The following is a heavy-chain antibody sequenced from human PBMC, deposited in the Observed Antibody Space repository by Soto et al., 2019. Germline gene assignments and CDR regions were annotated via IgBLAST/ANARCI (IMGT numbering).Heavy chain of an antibody. CDR2: LNPNGTFT. Sequence: EVQLVESGGGLVQPGGSLRLSCAGSGFTFSGYWMHWVRQAPGKGPVWVSRLNPNGTFTTNADSVKGRFTTSRDNAKNMVYLQMNSLRADDTAVYYCARGGTSMTYWRLFYIWGQGTLATVSS. D-gene: IGHD2-8*02. J-gene: IGHJ4*02. CDR1: GFTFSGYW. V-gene: IGHV3-74*01. CDR3: ARGGTSMTYWRLFYI.